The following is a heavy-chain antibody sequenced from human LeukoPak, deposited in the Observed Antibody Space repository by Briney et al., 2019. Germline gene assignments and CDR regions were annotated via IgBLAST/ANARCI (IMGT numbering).Heavy chain of an antibody. CDR1: GFTFSSYA. J-gene: IGHJ4*02. Sequence: GGSLRLSCAASGFTFSSYAMHWVRQAPGKGLEWVAVISYDGSNKYYADSVKGRFTISRDNSKNTLYLQMNSLRAEDTAVYYCAKSGDFYYFDYWGQGTLVTVSS. CDR2: ISYDGSNK. V-gene: IGHV3-30-3*02. D-gene: IGHD2-21*02. CDR3: AKSGDFYYFDY.